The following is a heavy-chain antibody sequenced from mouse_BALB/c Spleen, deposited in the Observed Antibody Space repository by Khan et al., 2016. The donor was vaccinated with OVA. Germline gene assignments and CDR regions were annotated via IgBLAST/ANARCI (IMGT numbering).Heavy chain of an antibody. CDR1: GFSLTNYG. J-gene: IGHJ4*01. CDR2: IWSDGST. CDR3: ASQPYYHYNIMDY. D-gene: IGHD2-10*01. V-gene: IGHV2-6-1*01. Sequence: QVQLKESGPGLVAPSQSLSITCTISGFSLTNYGVHWVRQPPGKGLEWLVVIWSDGSTTYNSALKSRLTISKDNSKRQTFLKMNSLQTDDTAMYFCASQPYYHYNIMDYWGEGTSVTVSS.